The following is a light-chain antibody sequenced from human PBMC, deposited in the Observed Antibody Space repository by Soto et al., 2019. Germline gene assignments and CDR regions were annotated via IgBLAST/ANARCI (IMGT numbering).Light chain of an antibody. CDR3: QQYNNWPDS. Sequence: EIVVQQSPGTLSVSPGERFTVSCRPSQSVGRNLAWYQQKPGQAPRLLIYTTSTRAPGIPARFSGSGSGTEFTLTISSLQSEDAAVYYCQQYNNWPDSFGGGTKVDIK. CDR2: TTS. V-gene: IGKV3-15*01. CDR1: QSVGRN. J-gene: IGKJ4*01.